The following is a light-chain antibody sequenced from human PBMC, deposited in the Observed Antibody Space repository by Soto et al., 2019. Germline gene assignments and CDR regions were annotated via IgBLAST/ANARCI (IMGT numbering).Light chain of an antibody. CDR3: QQYHTLPYT. CDR2: DAS. CDR1: QDINNY. Sequence: DIQMTQSPSSLSASVGDRVTIACHASQDINNYLHWYQQKPGKAPKLLIYDASNLETGVPSRFSGSGSGTDFTFTISSLQPEDIATYYCQQYHTLPYTFGQGTKLEIK. V-gene: IGKV1-33*01. J-gene: IGKJ2*01.